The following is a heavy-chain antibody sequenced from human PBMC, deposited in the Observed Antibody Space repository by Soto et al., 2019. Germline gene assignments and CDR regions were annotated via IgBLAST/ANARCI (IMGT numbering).Heavy chain of an antibody. CDR3: AREGPAPYYYYGMDV. V-gene: IGHV1-18*01. J-gene: IGHJ6*02. Sequence: QVQLVQSRGEVKKPGASVKVSCKTSGYSFTTYGISWVRQAPGQGLEWMGWISGYNCNTNYAQNLQGRVTITTDTSTSTAYMELRRLRSDDTAVYYCAREGPAPYYYYGMDVWGQGSTVTVSS. CDR1: GYSFTTYG. CDR2: ISGYNCNT.